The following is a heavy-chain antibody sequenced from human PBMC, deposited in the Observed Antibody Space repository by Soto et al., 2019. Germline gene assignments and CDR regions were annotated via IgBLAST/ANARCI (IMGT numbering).Heavy chain of an antibody. D-gene: IGHD1-26*01. CDR1: GFTFDDYA. V-gene: IGHV3-9*01. CDR3: AKDSGGGATTLFDY. CDR2: ISWNSGSI. Sequence: EVQLVESGGGLVQPGRSLRLSCAASGFTFDDYAMHWVRQAPGKGLEWVSGISWNSGSIGYADSVKGRFTISRDNAKNSLYLQMNSLRAEDTALYCCAKDSGGGATTLFDYWGQGTLVTVSS. J-gene: IGHJ4*02.